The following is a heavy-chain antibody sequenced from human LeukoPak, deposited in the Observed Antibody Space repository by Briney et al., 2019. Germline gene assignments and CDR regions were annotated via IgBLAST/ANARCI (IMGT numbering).Heavy chain of an antibody. V-gene: IGHV3-53*01. CDR2: IYSGGST. CDR1: GFTFSSYS. Sequence: GGSLRLSCAASGFTFSSYSMSWVRQAPGKGLEWVSVIYSGGSTYYADSVKGRFTISRDNSKNTLYLQMNSLRAEDTAVYYCARERLPSGPPVVAGPYFDYWGQGTLVTVSS. J-gene: IGHJ4*02. D-gene: IGHD6-19*01. CDR3: ARERLPSGPPVVAGPYFDY.